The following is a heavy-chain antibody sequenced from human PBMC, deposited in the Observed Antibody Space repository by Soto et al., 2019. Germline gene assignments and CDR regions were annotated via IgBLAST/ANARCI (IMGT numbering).Heavy chain of an antibody. J-gene: IGHJ6*01. D-gene: IGHD2-15*01. Sequence: QVQLVQSGAEVKKPGSSVKVSCKASGGTFSSYAISWVRQAPGQGLEWMGGIIPIFGTADYAQKCQGRVTITADESTRTAYMELTTLRSEDTAVYYCASVETQRYYYGMDVWGQGTTVTVSS. CDR2: IIPIFGTA. CDR3: ASVETQRYYYGMDV. CDR1: GGTFSSYA. V-gene: IGHV1-69*12.